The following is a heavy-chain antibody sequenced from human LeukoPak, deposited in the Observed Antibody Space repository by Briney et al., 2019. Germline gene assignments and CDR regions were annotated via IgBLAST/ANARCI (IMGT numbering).Heavy chain of an antibody. D-gene: IGHD1-20*01. CDR3: AKLRGNWNGLDY. V-gene: IGHV3-30*18. CDR1: GFTFSSYG. CDR2: ISYDGSNK. J-gene: IGHJ4*02. Sequence: QPGGSLRLSCAASGFTFSSYGMHWVRQAPGKGLEWVAVISYDGSNKYYADSVKGRFTISRDNSKNTLYLQMNSLRAEDTAVYYCAKLRGNWNGLDYWGQGTLVTVSS.